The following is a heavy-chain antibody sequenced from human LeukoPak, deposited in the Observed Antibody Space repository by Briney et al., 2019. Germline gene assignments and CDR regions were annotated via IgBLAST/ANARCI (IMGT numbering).Heavy chain of an antibody. J-gene: IGHJ4*02. CDR3: ARGRLHLDY. Sequence: GESLKISCQGSGYSFTSYWIGWVGQVPGKGLEWMGIIYPGHSDTRYSPSFPGQVTISADTTISTAYLQWSSLKASGTAMYYCARGRLHLDYWGQGTLVTVSS. CDR1: GYSFTSYW. CDR2: IYPGHSDT. V-gene: IGHV5-51*01. D-gene: IGHD5-12*01.